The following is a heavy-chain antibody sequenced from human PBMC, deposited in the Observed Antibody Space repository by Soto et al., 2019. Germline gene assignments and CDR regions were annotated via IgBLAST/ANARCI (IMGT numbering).Heavy chain of an antibody. V-gene: IGHV1-69*04. Sequence: ASVKVSCKASGGTFSGYTISWVRQAPGQGLEWMGRIIPILGIANYAQKFQGRVTITADKSTRAAYMELSSLRSEDTAVYYCARDLGPYYDILTGLDRGYYYYYYYMDVWGKGTTVTVSS. CDR3: ARDLGPYYDILTGLDRGYYYYYYYMDV. J-gene: IGHJ6*03. CDR2: IIPILGIA. CDR1: GGTFSGYT. D-gene: IGHD3-9*01.